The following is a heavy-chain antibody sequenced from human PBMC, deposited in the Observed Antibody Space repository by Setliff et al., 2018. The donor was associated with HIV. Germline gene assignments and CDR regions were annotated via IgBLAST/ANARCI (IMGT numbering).Heavy chain of an antibody. J-gene: IGHJ5*02. CDR3: ARAVKYWGLLSWFDP. V-gene: IGHV4-4*08. Sequence: SETLSLTCTVSGDSTSTYYWNWIRQSPGKGLEWIGYIYTTQTTKYNPSLKSRVTISVDTSKNQFSLKLRSVTAADTAVYYCARAVKYWGLLSWFDPWGQGTLVTVSS. CDR1: GDSTSTYY. D-gene: IGHD7-27*01. CDR2: IYTTQTT.